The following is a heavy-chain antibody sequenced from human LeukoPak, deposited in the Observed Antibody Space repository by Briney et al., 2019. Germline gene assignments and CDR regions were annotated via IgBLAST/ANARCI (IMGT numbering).Heavy chain of an antibody. J-gene: IGHJ4*02. CDR2: ISAYNGNT. Sequence: GASVKVSCKASGYTFTSYGISWVRQAPGQGLEGRGWISAYNGNTNYEQKLKGRVTLTTGTSTSTAYMQLRSLTSDDTAVYYCARAGKGDIFTGYYFFDYWGQGTLVTVSS. D-gene: IGHD3-9*01. CDR1: GYTFTSYG. CDR3: ARAGKGDIFTGYYFFDY. V-gene: IGHV1-18*01.